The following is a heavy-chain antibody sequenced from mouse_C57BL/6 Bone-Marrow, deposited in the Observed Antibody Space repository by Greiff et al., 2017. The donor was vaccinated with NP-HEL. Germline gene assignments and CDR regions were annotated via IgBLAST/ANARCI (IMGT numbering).Heavy chain of an antibody. CDR2: IWSGGST. Sequence: VQLQESGPGLVQPSQSLSITCTVSGFSLTSYGVHWVRQSPGKGLEWLGVIWSGGSTDYNAAFISRLSISKDNSKSQVFFKMNSLQADDTAIYYCARTGITGYYYAMDYWGQGTSVTVSS. J-gene: IGHJ4*01. CDR1: GFSLTSYG. CDR3: ARTGITGYYYAMDY. D-gene: IGHD2-4*01. V-gene: IGHV2-2*01.